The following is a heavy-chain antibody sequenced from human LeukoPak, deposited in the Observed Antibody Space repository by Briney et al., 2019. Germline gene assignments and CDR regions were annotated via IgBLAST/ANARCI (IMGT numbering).Heavy chain of an antibody. Sequence: SETLSLTCTVSGGPISSGDYYWSWIRQPPGKGLEWIGYIYYSGSTYYNPSLKSRVTISVGTSKNQFSLKLSSVTAADTAVYYCARASAGFGELLMSWFDPWGQGTLVTVSS. CDR1: GGPISSGDYY. V-gene: IGHV4-30-4*01. D-gene: IGHD3-10*01. CDR3: ARASAGFGELLMSWFDP. J-gene: IGHJ5*02. CDR2: IYYSGST.